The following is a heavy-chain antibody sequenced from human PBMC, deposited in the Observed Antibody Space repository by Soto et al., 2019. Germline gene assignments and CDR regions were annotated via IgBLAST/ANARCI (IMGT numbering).Heavy chain of an antibody. CDR1: GGSISSSNYY. Sequence: SETLSLPCTVSGGSISSSNYYWGWIRQPPGKGLEWVGNIYNSETTSYNPSLRGHSSIHIDTSKHQSALQPTSVSAAGTAGSDCARRPIRITLGGVIDYHFDFWGQGTLVTVSS. CDR3: ARRPIRITLGGVIDYHFDF. CDR2: IYNSETT. J-gene: IGHJ4*02. D-gene: IGHD3-16*02. V-gene: IGHV4-39*01.